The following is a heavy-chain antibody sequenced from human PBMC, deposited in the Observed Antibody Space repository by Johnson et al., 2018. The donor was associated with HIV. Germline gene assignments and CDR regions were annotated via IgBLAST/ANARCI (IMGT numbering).Heavy chain of an antibody. J-gene: IGHJ3*02. CDR1: GFAFSNYA. CDR2: ISYDGSNK. V-gene: IGHV3-30*18. D-gene: IGHD3-10*01. CDR3: AKQYYGSGGSVHAFDI. Sequence: QVQLVESGGGVVQPGGSLRLSCAASGFAFSNYAMHWVRQAPGKGLEWMAVISYDGSNKYYADSVKGRFTVSRDNSKNTVYLQMNSLRAEDTAVYYCAKQYYGSGGSVHAFDIWGQGTMVTVSS.